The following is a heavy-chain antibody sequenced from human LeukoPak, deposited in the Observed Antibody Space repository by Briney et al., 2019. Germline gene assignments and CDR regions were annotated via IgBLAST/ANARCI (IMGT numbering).Heavy chain of an antibody. CDR2: IYSGGST. CDR3: AKDRGRYYYYYYGMDV. Sequence: PGGSLRLSCAASGFTVSSNYMSWVRQAPGKGLEWVSVIYSGGSTYYADSVKGRFTISRDNSKNTLYLQMNSLRAEDTAVYYCAKDRGRYYYYYYGMDVWGQGTTVTVSS. D-gene: IGHD3-10*01. J-gene: IGHJ6*02. V-gene: IGHV3-53*01. CDR1: GFTVSSNY.